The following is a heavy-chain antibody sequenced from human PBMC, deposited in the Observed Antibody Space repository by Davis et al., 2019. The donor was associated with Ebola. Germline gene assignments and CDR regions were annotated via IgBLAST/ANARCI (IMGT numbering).Heavy chain of an antibody. V-gene: IGHV3-30*19. D-gene: IGHD2-21*01. J-gene: IGHJ3*02. CDR1: GFTFSRHG. Sequence: PGGSLRLSCVGSGFTFSRHGMHWVRQAPGKGLEWVAVISYDGKREYYGDSVKGRFTVSRDDSRNTMFLQMGSLRVEDTAVYYCAREFVATMTGSFDIWGQGTTVTISS. CDR2: ISYDGKRE. CDR3: AREFVATMTGSFDI.